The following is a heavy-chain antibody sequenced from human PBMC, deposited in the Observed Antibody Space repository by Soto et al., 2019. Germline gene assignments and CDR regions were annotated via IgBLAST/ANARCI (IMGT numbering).Heavy chain of an antibody. Sequence: GGSLRLSCAASGFSFSISPMHWVRQAPGKGPEWVALISYDGTNKFYADSVKGRFTISRDNPKSTLYLQVDSLRPEDAAVYYCARDPKTSGGQHWAFNYFDSWGQGTLVTVSS. CDR1: GFSFSISP. J-gene: IGHJ4*02. D-gene: IGHD7-27*01. CDR2: ISYDGTNK. CDR3: ARDPKTSGGQHWAFNYFDS. V-gene: IGHV3-30-3*01.